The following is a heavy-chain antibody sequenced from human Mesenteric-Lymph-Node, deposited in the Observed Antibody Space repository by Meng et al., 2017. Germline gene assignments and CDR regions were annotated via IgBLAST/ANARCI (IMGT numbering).Heavy chain of an antibody. D-gene: IGHD1-14*01. Sequence: QVQEQGAGPGRVKPSAPLSLPCIVSGGPISSSSYYWAWIRQPPGEGLEWIGSVVYSGTTYYTSSLKSRVSISVDTSKNQFSLKLSSVTAADTAVYYCARHHHSPTFDYWGQGTLVTVSS. CDR3: ARHHHSPTFDY. J-gene: IGHJ4*02. CDR2: VVYSGTT. V-gene: IGHV4-39*01. CDR1: GGPISSSSYY.